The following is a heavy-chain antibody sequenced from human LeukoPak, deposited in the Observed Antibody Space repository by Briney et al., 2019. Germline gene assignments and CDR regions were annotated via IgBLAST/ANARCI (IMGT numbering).Heavy chain of an antibody. D-gene: IGHD6-13*01. V-gene: IGHV4-61*02. CDR3: ARTYSSSWYVYFEY. Sequence: PSQTLSLTCTASGGSISSGNYYWSWIRQPAGKGLEWIGRIYASGSTNYNPSLKSRVTISVDTSKNQFYLKLSSVTAADTAVYYCARTYSSSWYVYFEYWGQGTLVTVSS. J-gene: IGHJ4*02. CDR2: IYASGST. CDR1: GGSISSGNYY.